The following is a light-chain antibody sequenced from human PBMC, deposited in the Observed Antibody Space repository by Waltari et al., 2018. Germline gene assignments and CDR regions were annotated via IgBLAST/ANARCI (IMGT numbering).Light chain of an antibody. V-gene: IGLV2-23*01. J-gene: IGLJ2*01. Sequence: QSALTQPASVSGSPGQSITISCTGFNSIVVSYNLVSWYQKHPGKAPKRLIYEGNRRPSGVSNRFSGSQSDNTASLTLSGFQAEEDADYYCCSNVGSSVFFRGGTKLTVL. CDR2: EGN. CDR1: NSIVVSYNL. CDR3: CSNVGSSVF.